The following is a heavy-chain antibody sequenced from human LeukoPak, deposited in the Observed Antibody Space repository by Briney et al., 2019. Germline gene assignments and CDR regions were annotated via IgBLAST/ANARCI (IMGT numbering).Heavy chain of an antibody. D-gene: IGHD2-2*01. J-gene: IGHJ3*02. CDR1: GYTFTSYY. CDR3: AREIRSEIVVVPAALRVGAFDI. Sequence: GASVKVSCKASGYTFTSYYMHWVRQAPGQGLEWMGIINPSGGSTSYAQKFQGRVTMTRDMSTSTVYMELSSLRPEDTAVYYCAREIRSEIVVVPAALRVGAFDIWGQGTMVTVSS. V-gene: IGHV1-46*01. CDR2: INPSGGST.